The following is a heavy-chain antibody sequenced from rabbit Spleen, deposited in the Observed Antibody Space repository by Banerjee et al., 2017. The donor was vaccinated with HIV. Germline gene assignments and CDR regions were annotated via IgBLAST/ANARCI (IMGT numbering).Heavy chain of an antibody. J-gene: IGHJ3*01. V-gene: IGHV1S40*01. CDR3: ARAIVPWLGLTRLDL. Sequence: QSSEESGGDLVKPGASLTLTCTASGFDLSNYYYMCWVRQAPGKGLEWIACIYTGSGSTYYASWAKGRFSISETSSTTVTLQMTSLTAADTATYFCARAIVPWLGLTRLDLWGPGTLVTVS. CDR1: GFDLSNYYY. CDR2: IYTGSGST. D-gene: IGHD4-1*01.